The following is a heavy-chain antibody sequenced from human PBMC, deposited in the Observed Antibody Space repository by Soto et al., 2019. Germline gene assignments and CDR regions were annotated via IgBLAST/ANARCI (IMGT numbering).Heavy chain of an antibody. CDR1: GYTSTSYD. CDR2: MNPNSGNT. Sequence: GSGKVCFKASGYTSTSYDINLVPQATGQGLEWMGWMNPNSGNTGYAQKFQGRVTMTRNTSISTAYMELSSLRSEDTAVYYCARVAFDSSGYYPPSRDCWGQGTLVTVSS. CDR3: ARVAFDSSGYYPPSRDC. J-gene: IGHJ4*02. V-gene: IGHV1-8*01. D-gene: IGHD3-22*01.